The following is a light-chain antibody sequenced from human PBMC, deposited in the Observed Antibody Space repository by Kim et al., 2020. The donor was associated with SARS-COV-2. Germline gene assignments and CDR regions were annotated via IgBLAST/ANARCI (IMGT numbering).Light chain of an antibody. CDR2: RNN. CDR3: SAWDSSLSAWV. Sequence: QTATLTCTGNSENVGNQGAAWLQQHQGHPPKLLSYRNNNRPSGISERLSASRSGNTASLTITGLQPEDEADYYCSAWDSSLSAWVFGGGTQLTVL. CDR1: SENVGNQG. J-gene: IGLJ2*01. V-gene: IGLV10-54*01.